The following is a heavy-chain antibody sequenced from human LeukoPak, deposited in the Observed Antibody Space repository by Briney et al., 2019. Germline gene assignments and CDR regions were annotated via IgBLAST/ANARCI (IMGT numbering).Heavy chain of an antibody. CDR1: VWTHIELC. J-gene: IGHJ4*02. CDR2: FDPEDGET. V-gene: IGHV1-24*01. D-gene: IGHD1-26*01. CDR3: LNGSYLYYFDY. Sequence: GAAVKVSLKVCVWTHIELCRHWVGQARGKGVEWMGGFDPEDGETIYAQKFQGRVTMTEDTSTDTAYIELSSLRSEDTAVYYCLNGSYLYYFDYWGQGTLATAPS.